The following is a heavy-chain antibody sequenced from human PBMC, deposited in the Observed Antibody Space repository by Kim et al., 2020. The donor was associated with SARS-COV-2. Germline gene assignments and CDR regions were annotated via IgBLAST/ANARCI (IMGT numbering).Heavy chain of an antibody. D-gene: IGHD3-16*01. CDR1: GFTFSSYG. CDR2: VNSDGSST. J-gene: IGHJ4*02. CDR3: ASLSTGYVWDKFDY. Sequence: GGSLRLSCVASGFTFSSYGMRWVRQAPGKGLVWVSRVNSDGSSTSYADSVKGPFTISRDNARNTLYLQMNSLRAEDTAVYYCASLSTGYVWDKFDYWGQGTLVTVSS. V-gene: IGHV3-74*01.